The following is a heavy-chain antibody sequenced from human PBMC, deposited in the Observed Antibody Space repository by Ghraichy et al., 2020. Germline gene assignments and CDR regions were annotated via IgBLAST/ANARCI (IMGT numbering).Heavy chain of an antibody. Sequence: SLNISCAASGFTFSRHGMHWVRQAPGKGLEWVAVIWYDGTYKYYVDSVKGRFTVSRDNSKNMLSLHMDSLRVEDTAVYYCAREPGGNAFFDYWGQGTLVTVSS. CDR1: GFTFSRHG. CDR2: IWYDGTYK. J-gene: IGHJ4*02. CDR3: AREPGGNAFFDY. D-gene: IGHD4-23*01. V-gene: IGHV3-33*01.